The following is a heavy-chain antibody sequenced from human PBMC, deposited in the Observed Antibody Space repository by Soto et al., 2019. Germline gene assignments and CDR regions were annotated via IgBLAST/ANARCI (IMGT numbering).Heavy chain of an antibody. V-gene: IGHV4-59*08. CDR1: GGSISSYY. Sequence: QVQLQESGPGLVKPSETLSLTCTVSGGSISSYYWSWIRQPPGKGLEWIGYVYYSGSTNYNPSLKSRVPISVGTSKNLSSLKLSSMTAEDTAVYYCACYGSGSYSFVYWGQGTLVTVSS. D-gene: IGHD3-10*01. CDR3: ACYGSGSYSFVY. CDR2: VYYSGST. J-gene: IGHJ4*02.